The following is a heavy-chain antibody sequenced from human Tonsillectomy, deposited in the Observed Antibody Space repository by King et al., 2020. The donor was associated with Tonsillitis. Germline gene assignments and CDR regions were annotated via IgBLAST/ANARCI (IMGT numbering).Heavy chain of an antibody. V-gene: IGHV3-23*04. CDR3: TKGGPDSWGVYYIDV. CDR2: IIGSGSTT. CDR1: GFTFRSYA. Sequence: VQLVESGGGLVQPGGSLRLSCAASGFTFRSYAMSWVRQAPGKGLEWVSGIIGSGSTTYYADSVKGRFIISRDNSKNTLYVQMNNLRADDTALYYCTKGGPDSWGVYYIDVWGKGTTVTVSS. D-gene: IGHD3-10*01. J-gene: IGHJ6*03.